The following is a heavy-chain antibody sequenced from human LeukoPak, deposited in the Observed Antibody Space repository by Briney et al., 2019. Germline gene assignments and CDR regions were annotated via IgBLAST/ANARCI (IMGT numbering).Heavy chain of an antibody. CDR3: ARDTEVGSGWNTQAYYFDY. CDR1: GYTFTSYG. J-gene: IGHJ4*02. Sequence: ASVKVSCKASGYTFTSYGISWVRQAPGQGLEWMGWISAYNGNTNYAQKLQGRVTMTTDTSTSTAYMELRSLGSDDTAVYYCARDTEVGSGWNTQAYYFDYWGQGTLVTVSS. D-gene: IGHD6-19*01. V-gene: IGHV1-18*01. CDR2: ISAYNGNT.